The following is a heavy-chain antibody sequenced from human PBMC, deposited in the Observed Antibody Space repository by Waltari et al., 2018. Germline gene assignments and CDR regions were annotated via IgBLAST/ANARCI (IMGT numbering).Heavy chain of an antibody. CDR3: ASLSYYYDSSGYYFDY. V-gene: IGHV4-38-2*01. J-gene: IGHJ4*02. CDR2: IYHSGST. CDR1: GSFISRGDY. Sequence: QGQLQESGSGLVRPSETLSLTCYVIGSFISRGDYWAWMRQPPGKGPEWIGSIYHSGSTYYNPSLRSRVTISVETSKNQFSLKLSSVTAADTAVYYCASLSYYYDSSGYYFDYWGQGTLVTVSS. D-gene: IGHD3-22*01.